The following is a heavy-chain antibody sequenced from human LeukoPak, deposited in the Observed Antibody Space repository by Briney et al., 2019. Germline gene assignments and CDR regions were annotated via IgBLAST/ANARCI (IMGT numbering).Heavy chain of an antibody. J-gene: IGHJ4*02. CDR1: GFTFSSYA. D-gene: IGHD3/OR15-3a*01. V-gene: IGHV3-23*01. CDR2: ISSSSSTT. CDR3: ATGGLGISPFEY. Sequence: GGSLRLSCAASGFTFSSYAMSWVRQAPGKGLEWVSYISSSSSTTYYADSVKGRFTISRDNSKNTLYLQMNSLRAEDTAIYYCATGGLGISPFEYWGQGTLVTVSS.